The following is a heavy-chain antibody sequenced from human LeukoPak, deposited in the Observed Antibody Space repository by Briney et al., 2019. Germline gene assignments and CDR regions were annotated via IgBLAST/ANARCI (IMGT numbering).Heavy chain of an antibody. D-gene: IGHD3-22*01. CDR3: ARHYYYDSRGYTGGFDP. J-gene: IGHJ5*02. V-gene: IGHV4-34*01. Sequence: SETLSLTCAVYGGSFSGYYWSWIRQPPGKGLEWIGEINHSGSTNYNPSLKSRVTISVDTSKNQFSLKLSSVTAADTAVYYCARHYYYDSRGYTGGFDPWGQGTLVTVSS. CDR1: GGSFSGYY. CDR2: INHSGST.